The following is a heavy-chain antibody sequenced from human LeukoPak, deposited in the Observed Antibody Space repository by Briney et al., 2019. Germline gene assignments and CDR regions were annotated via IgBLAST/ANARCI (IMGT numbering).Heavy chain of an antibody. CDR1: GGSISSSNYY. D-gene: IGHD6-6*01. Sequence: SETLSLTCTVSGGSISSSNYYWGWIRQPPGKGLEWIGSVYYSGSTYTYYNPSLRSRVTISIDTSKTQFSLKLNSVTAADTAIYHCARVSLAQSSFASWGQGTLVTVSS. J-gene: IGHJ4*02. CDR2: VYYSGSTYT. CDR3: ARVSLAQSSFAS. V-gene: IGHV4-39*07.